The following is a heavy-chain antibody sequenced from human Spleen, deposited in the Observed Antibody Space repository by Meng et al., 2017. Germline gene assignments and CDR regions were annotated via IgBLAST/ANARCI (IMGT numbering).Heavy chain of an antibody. Sequence: GSLRLSCAVYGGSFSGYYWSWIRQPPGKGLEWIWEINHSGSTNYNPSLKSRVTISVDTSKNQFSLKLSSVTAADTAVYYCAGLFYYFDYWGQGTLVTAPQ. J-gene: IGHJ4*02. D-gene: IGHD3-9*01. CDR2: INHSGST. CDR1: GGSFSGYY. CDR3: AGLFYYFDY. V-gene: IGHV4-34*01.